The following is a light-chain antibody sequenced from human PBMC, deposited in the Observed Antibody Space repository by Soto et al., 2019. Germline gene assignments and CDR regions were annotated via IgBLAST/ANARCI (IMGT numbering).Light chain of an antibody. Sequence: EIVLTQSPATLSLSPGEIATLSFSASQSVSSYLAWYQQKPGQAPRLLIYDASNRATGIPARFSGSGSGTDFTLTISSLEPEDFAVYYCQQRSNWRGITFGQGTRLEIK. CDR3: QQRSNWRGIT. CDR2: DAS. CDR1: QSVSSY. J-gene: IGKJ5*01. V-gene: IGKV3-11*01.